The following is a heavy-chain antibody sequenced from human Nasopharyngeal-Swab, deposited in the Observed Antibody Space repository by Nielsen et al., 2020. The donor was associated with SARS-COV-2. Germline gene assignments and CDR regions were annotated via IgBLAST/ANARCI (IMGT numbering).Heavy chain of an antibody. D-gene: IGHD3-10*01. CDR3: ARQGSGSYFGRGRFFDY. CDR2: IYYSGST. Sequence: SETLSLTCTVSGGSISSSSYYWGWIRQPPGKGLEWIGNIYYSGSTYYNPSLKSRVTISVDTSKNQFSLKLSSVTAADTAVYYCARQGSGSYFGRGRFFDYWGQGTLVTVSS. CDR1: GGSISSSSYY. J-gene: IGHJ4*02. V-gene: IGHV4-39*01.